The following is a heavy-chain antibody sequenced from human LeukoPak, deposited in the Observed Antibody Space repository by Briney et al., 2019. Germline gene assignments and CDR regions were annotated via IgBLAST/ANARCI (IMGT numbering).Heavy chain of an antibody. V-gene: IGHV3-23*01. J-gene: IGHJ6*02. CDR2: ISGSGGST. CDR1: GFAFSSYA. D-gene: IGHD6-13*01. CDR3: ARVIAAAGYYYYGMDV. Sequence: GGSLRLSCAASGFAFSSYAMSWVRQAPGKGLEWVSTISGSGGSTNYADSVKGRFTISRDNSKNMLYLQMNSLRDEDTAVYYCARVIAAAGYYYYGMDVWGQGTTVTVSS.